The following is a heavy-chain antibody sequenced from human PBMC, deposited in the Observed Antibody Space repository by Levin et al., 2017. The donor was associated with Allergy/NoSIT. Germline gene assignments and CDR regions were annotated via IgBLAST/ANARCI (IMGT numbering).Heavy chain of an antibody. CDR1: GGSFRSFY. CDR2: INHSGTT. CDR3: AGAFASAGTDSMYFYYYGVDV. V-gene: IGHV4-34*01. Sequence: SPTLSLPCGVYGGSFRSFYWSWLRQPPGKGLEWIGEINHSGTTKYNPSLTSRVTISVDMSENQISLRLSSVTAADTAVYYCAGAFASAGTDSMYFYYYGVDVWGQGTTVTVSS. J-gene: IGHJ6*02. D-gene: IGHD6-13*01.